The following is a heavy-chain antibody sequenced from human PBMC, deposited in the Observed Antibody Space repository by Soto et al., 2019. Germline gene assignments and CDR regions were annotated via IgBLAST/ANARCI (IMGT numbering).Heavy chain of an antibody. CDR1: GFTFSSYS. CDR3: ARDMSYYDFWSGYLASGMDV. Sequence: EVQLVESGGGLVKPGGSLRLSCAASGFTFSSYSMNWVRQAPGKGLEWVSSISSSSSYIYYADSVKGRFTISRDNAKNSLYLQMNSLRAEDTAVYYCARDMSYYDFWSGYLASGMDVWGQGTTVTVSS. CDR2: ISSSSSYI. J-gene: IGHJ6*02. D-gene: IGHD3-3*01. V-gene: IGHV3-21*01.